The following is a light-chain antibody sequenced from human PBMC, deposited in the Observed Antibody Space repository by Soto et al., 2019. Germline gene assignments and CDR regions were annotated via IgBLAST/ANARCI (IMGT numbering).Light chain of an antibody. CDR1: QDINNY. CDR2: DAS. Sequence: DIQLTQSPSSLSESVGDRVTITCQASQDINNYLNWYQQKPGKAPKLLIFDASSVETGVPSRFSGSGSGTHFTFTISSLEHEDIATYHCQQYEDLPLTFGGGTRVELK. CDR3: QQYEDLPLT. J-gene: IGKJ4*01. V-gene: IGKV1-33*01.